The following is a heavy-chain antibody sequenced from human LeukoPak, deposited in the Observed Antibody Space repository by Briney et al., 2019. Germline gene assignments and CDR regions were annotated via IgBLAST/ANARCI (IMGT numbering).Heavy chain of an antibody. CDR3: ARYIVSYPHDAFDI. D-gene: IGHD1-26*01. J-gene: IGHJ3*02. CDR2: IYHSGST. CDR1: GYSISSGYY. V-gene: IGHV4-38-2*02. Sequence: SETLSLTCTVSGYSISSGYYWGWIRRPPGKGLEWIGSIYHSGSTYYNPSLKSRVTISVDTSKNQFSLKLSSVTAADTAFYYCARYIVSYPHDAFDIWGQGTMVTVSS.